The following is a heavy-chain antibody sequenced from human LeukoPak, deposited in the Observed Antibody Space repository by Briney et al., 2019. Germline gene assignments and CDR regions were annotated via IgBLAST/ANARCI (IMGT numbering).Heavy chain of an antibody. J-gene: IGHJ6*02. V-gene: IGHV3-30*18. CDR2: ISYDGSNK. CDR3: AKDLQGADRYYYYYYGMDV. Sequence: PGGSLRLSCAASGFTFSSYGMHWVRQAPGKGLEWVAVISYDGSNKYYADSVKGRFTISRDNSKNTLYLQMNSLRAEDTAVYYCAKDLQGADRYYYYYYGMDVWGQGTTVTVSS. CDR1: GFTFSSYG. D-gene: IGHD4/OR15-4a*01.